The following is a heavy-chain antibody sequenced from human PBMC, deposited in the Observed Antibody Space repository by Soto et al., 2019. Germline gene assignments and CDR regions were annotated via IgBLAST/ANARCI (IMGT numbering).Heavy chain of an antibody. CDR1: GFTFDGYA. CDR2: IGGSGDGT. Sequence: GGSLRLSCAASGFTFDGYAMSWVRQAPGKGLQWVSTIGGSGDGTYYADSVKGRFTISRDNARNSLFLQMNSLRVEDTAVYYCVRGRGLSGSYYAFDCWGQGSLVTVSS. D-gene: IGHD1-26*01. V-gene: IGHV3-23*01. CDR3: VRGRGLSGSYYAFDC. J-gene: IGHJ4*02.